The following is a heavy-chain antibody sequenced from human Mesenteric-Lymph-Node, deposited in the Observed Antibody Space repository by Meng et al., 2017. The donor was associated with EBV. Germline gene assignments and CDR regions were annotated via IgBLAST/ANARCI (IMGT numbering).Heavy chain of an antibody. CDR3: ARGRRGVQYFDF. Sequence: PHGPGPGTGTPSGALALTCTVSGGSVTSGSYYWNWIRPPPGKRLEWIGYIHYSGSTNYNPSLRSQITISVDTSKNQLSLRVSHVTAADTAVYYCARGRRGVQYFDFWGQGALVTVSS. CDR2: IHYSGST. D-gene: IGHD1-1*01. J-gene: IGHJ4*02. V-gene: IGHV4-61*01. CDR1: GGSVTSGSYY.